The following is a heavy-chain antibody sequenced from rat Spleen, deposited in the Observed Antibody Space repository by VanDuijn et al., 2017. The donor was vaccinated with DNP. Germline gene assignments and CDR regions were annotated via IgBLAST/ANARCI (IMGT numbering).Heavy chain of an antibody. J-gene: IGHJ2*01. CDR2: ITYDGSRT. D-gene: IGHD3-8*01. CDR3: TRGSAVAPYFDY. CDR1: GFTFSDYS. V-gene: IGHV5-7*01. Sequence: EVQLVESGGGLVQPGRSLKLSCEASGFTFSDYSMAWVRQAPKKGLEWVATITYDGSRTYFRDSVKGRFTISRDNAKNTLYLQMNSLRSEDTATYYCTRGSAVAPYFDYWGQGVMVIVSS.